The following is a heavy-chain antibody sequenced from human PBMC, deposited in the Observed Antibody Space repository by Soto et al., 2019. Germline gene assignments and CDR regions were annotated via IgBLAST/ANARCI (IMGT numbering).Heavy chain of an antibody. CDR1: GGSISSYY. V-gene: IGHV4-59*01. D-gene: IGHD1-7*01. Sequence: SETLSLTCTVSGGSISSYYWSWIRQPPGKGLEWIGYIYYSGSTNYNPSLKSRVTISVDTSKNQFSLKLSSVTAADTAVYYCAAGWNSGVGFDYWGQGTLVTVSS. J-gene: IGHJ4*02. CDR2: IYYSGST. CDR3: AAGWNSGVGFDY.